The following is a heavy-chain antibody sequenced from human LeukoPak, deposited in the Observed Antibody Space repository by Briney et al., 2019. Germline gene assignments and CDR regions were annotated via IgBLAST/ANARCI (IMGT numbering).Heavy chain of an antibody. CDR3: AREKRGYSYGRDRGAFDI. D-gene: IGHD5-18*01. J-gene: IGHJ3*02. CDR1: GYTFTSYY. CDR2: INPSGGST. Sequence: GASVKVSCKASGYTFTSYYMHWVRQAPGQGLEWMGIINPSGGSTSYAQKFQGRVTMTRDTSTSTVYMELSSLRSEDTAVYYCAREKRGYSYGRDRGAFDIWGQGTMVTVSS. V-gene: IGHV1-46*01.